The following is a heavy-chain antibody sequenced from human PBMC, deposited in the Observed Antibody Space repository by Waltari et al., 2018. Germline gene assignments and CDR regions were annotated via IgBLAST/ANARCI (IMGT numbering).Heavy chain of an antibody. CDR2: ISGSGGST. CDR3: AKPATGAGILFDY. Sequence: EVQLVESWGGLVQPGGSLRLSCAAFGFTFRSFAMTWFTRAPGKGLAWVSAISGSGGSTYYADSVKGRFTISRDNSKNTLYLQMNSLRAEDTAVYYCAKPATGAGILFDYWGQGTLVTVSS. V-gene: IGHV3-23*04. D-gene: IGHD6-19*01. J-gene: IGHJ4*02. CDR1: GFTFRSFA.